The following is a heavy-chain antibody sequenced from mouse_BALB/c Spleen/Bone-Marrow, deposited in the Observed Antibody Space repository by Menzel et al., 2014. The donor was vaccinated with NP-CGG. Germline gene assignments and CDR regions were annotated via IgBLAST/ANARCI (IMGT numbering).Heavy chain of an antibody. CDR2: IYPGDGDT. Sequence: QVQLKESGAELVRPGSSVKISCKASGYAFSSYWMNWVKQRPGQGLVWIGQIYPGDGDTNYNGKFKGKATLTADKSSSTAYMQLSSLTSEDSAVYFCARQYGNYFDYWGQGTTLTVSS. J-gene: IGHJ2*01. CDR1: GYAFSSYW. D-gene: IGHD2-10*02. V-gene: IGHV1-80*01. CDR3: ARQYGNYFDY.